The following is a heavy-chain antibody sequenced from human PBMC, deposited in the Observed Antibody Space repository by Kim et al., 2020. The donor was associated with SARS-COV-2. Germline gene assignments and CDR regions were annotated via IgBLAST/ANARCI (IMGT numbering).Heavy chain of an antibody. CDR3: AREGYEPYYYYYYGMDV. CDR1: GGTFSSYA. D-gene: IGHD5-12*01. CDR2: IIPIFGTA. V-gene: IGHV1-69*13. J-gene: IGHJ6*02. Sequence: SVKVSCKASGGTFSSYAISWVRQAPGQGLEWMGGIIPIFGTANYAQKFQGRVTITADESTSTAYMELSSLRSEDTAVYYCAREGYEPYYYYYYGMDVWSQGTTVTVSS.